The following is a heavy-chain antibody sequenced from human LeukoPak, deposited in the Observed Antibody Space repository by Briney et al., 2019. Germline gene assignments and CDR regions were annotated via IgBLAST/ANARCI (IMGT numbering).Heavy chain of an antibody. D-gene: IGHD5-12*01. CDR3: ARHSRPRLGNDFDY. CDR1: GGSISGSDYY. V-gene: IGHV4-39*01. J-gene: IGHJ4*02. Sequence: PSETLSLTCTVSGGSISGSDYYWTWIRQPPGKGLEWIASIYYSGNTLYNPSLKSRVTISVDTSKNQFSLKLSSVTAADTAVYHCARHSRPRLGNDFDYWGQGTLVTVSS. CDR2: IYYSGNT.